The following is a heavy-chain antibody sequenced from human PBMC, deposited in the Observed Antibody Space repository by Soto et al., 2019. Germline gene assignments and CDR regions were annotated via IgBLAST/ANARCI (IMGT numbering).Heavy chain of an antibody. D-gene: IGHD3-3*01. CDR2: IWYDGSNK. CDR1: GFTFSSYG. V-gene: IGHV3-33*01. Sequence: PGGSLRLSCAASGFTFSSYGMHWVRQAPGKGLEWVAVIWYDGSNKYYADSVKGRFTISRDNSKNTLYLQMNSLRAEDTAVYYCARDGADGGFLEWLRYYYYMDVWGKGTTVTVSS. J-gene: IGHJ6*03. CDR3: ARDGADGGFLEWLRYYYYMDV.